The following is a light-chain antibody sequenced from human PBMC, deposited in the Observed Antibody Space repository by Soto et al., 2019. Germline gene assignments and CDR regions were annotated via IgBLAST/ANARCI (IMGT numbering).Light chain of an antibody. V-gene: IGKV1-5*03. Sequence: DIPMTQSPSTLSASVGDRVTITCRASQSISIWLAWYQQRPGKAPKLLIYKASTLETGVPSRFSGSGSGTDFTLTISSLHPDDFATYFCQQYSSDSGTFGQGTKVEV. CDR2: KAS. CDR3: QQYSSDSGT. J-gene: IGKJ1*01. CDR1: QSISIW.